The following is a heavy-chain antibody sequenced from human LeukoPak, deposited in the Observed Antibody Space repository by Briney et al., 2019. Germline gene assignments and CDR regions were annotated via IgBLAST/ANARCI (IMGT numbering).Heavy chain of an antibody. CDR1: GGSISSGSYY. CDR3: ARIPAPGTVDC. V-gene: IGHV4-61*02. CDR2: IYTSGST. D-gene: IGHD6-13*01. Sequence: SETLSLTCTVSGGSISSGSYYWSWIRQPSGKELEWIGRIYTSGSTNYNPSLKSRVTISIDTSKNQFSLKLTSVTAADTAIYYCARIPAPGTVDCWGQGTLVTVSS. J-gene: IGHJ4*02.